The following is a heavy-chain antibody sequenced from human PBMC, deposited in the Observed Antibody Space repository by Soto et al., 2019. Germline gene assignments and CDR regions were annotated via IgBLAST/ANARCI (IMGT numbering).Heavy chain of an antibody. CDR1: GGSISSYY. D-gene: IGHD2-2*01. Sequence: SETLSLTCTVSGGSISSYYWSWIRQPPGKGLEWIGYIYYSGSTNYNPSLKSRVTISVDTSKNQFSLKLSSVTAADTAVYYCARRDIVVVPADGWFDPWGQGTLVTVSS. CDR2: IYYSGST. CDR3: ARRDIVVVPADGWFDP. V-gene: IGHV4-59*01. J-gene: IGHJ5*02.